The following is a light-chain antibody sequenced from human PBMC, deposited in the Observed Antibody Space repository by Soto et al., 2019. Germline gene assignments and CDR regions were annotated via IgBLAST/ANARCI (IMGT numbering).Light chain of an antibody. CDR3: QQYGSSRT. V-gene: IGKV1-39*01. J-gene: IGKJ3*01. CDR1: QSISSY. Sequence: DIQMTQSPSSLSASVGDRVTITCRASQSISSYLNWYQQKPGKAPKLLIYAASSLQSGVPSRFSGSGSGTDFTLTISSLQPEDFAVYYCQQYGSSRTFGPGTKVDIK. CDR2: AAS.